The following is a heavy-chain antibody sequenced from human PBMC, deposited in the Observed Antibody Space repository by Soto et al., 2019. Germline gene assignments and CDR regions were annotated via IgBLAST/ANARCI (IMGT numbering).Heavy chain of an antibody. CDR1: GGSISSYY. V-gene: IGHV4-4*07. CDR2: IYNSGRST. J-gene: IGHJ4*02. CDR3: ARWEFGGIVN. Sequence: SETLSLTCSVSGGSISSYYWSWIRQPAGKGLEWIGRIYNSGRSTNYNPSLKSRVTTSVDTSTNQFPLKLRFVTAADTAVYYCARWEFGGIVNWGQGTLVTVSS. D-gene: IGHD1-26*01.